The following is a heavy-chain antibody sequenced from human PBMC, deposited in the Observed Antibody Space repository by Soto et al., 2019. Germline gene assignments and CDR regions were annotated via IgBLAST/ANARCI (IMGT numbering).Heavy chain of an antibody. CDR3: ARRPFTAARSPLPDENWFDP. CDR1: GGSISSSSYY. V-gene: IGHV4-39*01. Sequence: SETLSLTCTVSGGSISSSSYYWGWIRQPPGKGLEWIGSIYYSGSTYYNPSLKSRVTISVDTSKNQFSLKLSPVTAADTAVYYCARRPFTAARSPLPDENWFDPWGQGTLVTVSS. J-gene: IGHJ5*02. CDR2: IYYSGST. D-gene: IGHD6-6*01.